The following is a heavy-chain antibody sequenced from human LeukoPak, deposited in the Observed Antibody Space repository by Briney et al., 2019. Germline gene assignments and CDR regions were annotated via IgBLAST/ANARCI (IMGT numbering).Heavy chain of an antibody. CDR3: ARYNYDFWSGYSKWFDP. CDR1: GYSISSGYY. CDR2: IYHSGRT. V-gene: IGHV4-38-2*02. D-gene: IGHD3-3*01. Sequence: SETLSLTCTVSGYSISSGYYWGWIRQPPGKGLEWIGNIYHSGRTYYNPSLKSRVTISVDTSKNQFSLKLSSVTAADTAVYYCARYNYDFWSGYSKWFDPWGQGTLVTVSS. J-gene: IGHJ5*02.